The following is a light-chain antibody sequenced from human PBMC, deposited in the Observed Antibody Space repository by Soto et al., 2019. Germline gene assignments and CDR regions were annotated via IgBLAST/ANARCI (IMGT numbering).Light chain of an antibody. V-gene: IGLV2-14*01. J-gene: IGLJ3*02. CDR1: SSDVGGHNY. CDR2: EVT. CDR3: CSLTSFTTWV. Sequence: QSALTQPASVSGSPGQSITISCTGTSSDVGGHNYVSWYQQHPGKVPKLIIFEVTNRPSGVSNRFSGSKSGNTASLTISGLQAEDEADYYCCSLTSFTTWVFGVGTKLTVL.